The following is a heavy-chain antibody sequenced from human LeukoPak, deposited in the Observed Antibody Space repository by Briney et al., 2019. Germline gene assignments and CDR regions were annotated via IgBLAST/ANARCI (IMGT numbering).Heavy chain of an antibody. CDR1: GFTFSDHY. Sequence: GGSLRLSCAASGFTFSDHYMSWIRQAPGKGLEWVSSISRSSTFIHYSDSVQGRFTVSRDNTRNSLYLQMNSLRAEDTAVYYCVREDYGDYWGQGTLVTVSS. V-gene: IGHV3-11*06. J-gene: IGHJ4*02. CDR2: ISRSSTFI. CDR3: VREDYGDY.